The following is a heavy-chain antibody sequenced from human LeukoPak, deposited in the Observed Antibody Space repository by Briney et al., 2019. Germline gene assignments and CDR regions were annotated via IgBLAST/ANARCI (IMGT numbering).Heavy chain of an antibody. CDR3: ATPGGTGRNSRRYFDS. CDR1: GYTFTDYY. D-gene: IGHD1-7*01. CDR2: IDPEDGET. V-gene: IGHV1-69-2*01. J-gene: IGHJ4*02. Sequence: ASVKVSCKVSGYTFTDYYMHWVQQAPGKGLEWMGLIDPEDGETIYAEKFQGRVTITADTSTDTAYMELSSLRSEDTAVYYCATPGGTGRNSRRYFDSWGQGTLVTVSS.